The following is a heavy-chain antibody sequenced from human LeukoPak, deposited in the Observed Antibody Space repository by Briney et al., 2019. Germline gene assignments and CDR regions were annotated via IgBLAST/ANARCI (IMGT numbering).Heavy chain of an antibody. V-gene: IGHV3-21*01. D-gene: IGHD6-19*01. CDR1: GFTFSSYH. J-gene: IGHJ6*03. CDR2: ISSSGSYI. Sequence: GGSLRLSCEVSGFTFSSYHMNWVRQAPGKGLEWVASISSSGSYIYYADSMTGRCTISRDSAKNSLYLQMNSLRAEDTAMYYCAKCNSSGWYLWVKYYYYYMDVWGKGTTVTISS. CDR3: AKCNSSGWYLWVKYYYYYMDV.